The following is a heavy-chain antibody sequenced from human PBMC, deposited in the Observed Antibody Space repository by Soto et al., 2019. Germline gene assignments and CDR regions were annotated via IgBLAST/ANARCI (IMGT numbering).Heavy chain of an antibody. CDR2: ISGSDGKT. CDR3: ARWSYLDY. D-gene: IGHD3-3*01. Sequence: PGGSLRLSCAASGFSFGSYALSWVRQAPGKGLEWVSTISGSDGKTFYADSVKGRFSISRDNSQSTLYLQMNSLRADDTAMYYCARWSYLDYWGQGTLVTVSS. V-gene: IGHV3-23*01. J-gene: IGHJ4*02. CDR1: GFSFGSYA.